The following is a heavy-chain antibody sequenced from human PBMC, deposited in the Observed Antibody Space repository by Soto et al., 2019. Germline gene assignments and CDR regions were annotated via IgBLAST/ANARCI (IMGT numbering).Heavy chain of an antibody. V-gene: IGHV4-59*01. Sequence: SDTLSLTCTVSGGSLSSYYWSWIRQPPGQGLEWIGYIYYSGSTNYNPSLKSRVTISVDTSKYQFSLKLSSVTAADTAVYYCAKDAGQQWLIHFFDYWRQGTLVTVSS. CDR1: GGSLSSYY. CDR3: AKDAGQQWLIHFFDY. J-gene: IGHJ4*02. CDR2: IYYSGST. D-gene: IGHD6-19*01.